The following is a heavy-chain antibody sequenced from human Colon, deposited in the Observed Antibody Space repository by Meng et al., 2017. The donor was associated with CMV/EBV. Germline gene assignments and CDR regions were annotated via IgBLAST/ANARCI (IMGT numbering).Heavy chain of an antibody. CDR2: ISAECKTT. D-gene: IGHD6-13*01. Sequence: HWVLQDPVNWLVWASGISAECKTTNYANTGKRRFTLTRDNTKTMVFLQMKSLTPEDMALYYCTKEKTRTSAIVVAGPEGRFFDSWGQGTVVTVSS. CDR3: TKEKTRTSAIVVAGPEGRFFDS. V-gene: IGHV3-74*01. J-gene: IGHJ4*02.